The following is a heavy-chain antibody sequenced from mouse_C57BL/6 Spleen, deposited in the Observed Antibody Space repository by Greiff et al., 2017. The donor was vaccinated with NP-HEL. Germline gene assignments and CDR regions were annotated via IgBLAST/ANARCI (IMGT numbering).Heavy chain of an antibody. CDR3: ARGYDGYPYYAMDY. CDR1: GYTFTSYW. J-gene: IGHJ4*01. D-gene: IGHD2-3*01. CDR2: IHPNSGST. V-gene: IGHV1-64*01. Sequence: VQLQQSGAELVKPGASVKLSCKASGYTFTSYWMHWVKQRPGQGLEWIGMIHPNSGSTNYNEKFKSKATLTVDKSSSTAYMQLSSLTSEDSAVYYCARGYDGYPYYAMDYWGQRTSVTVSS.